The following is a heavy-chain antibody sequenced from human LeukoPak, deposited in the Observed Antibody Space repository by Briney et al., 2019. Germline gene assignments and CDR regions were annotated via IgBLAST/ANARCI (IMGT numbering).Heavy chain of an antibody. CDR2: IYYSGST. Sequence: NPSETLSLTCTVSGGSISSYYWSWIRQPPGKGLEWIGYIYYSGSTNYNPSLKSRVTISVDTSKNQFSLKLSSVTAADTAVYYCARHPYGDYSYYYYYGMDVWGQGTTVTVSS. CDR3: ARHPYGDYSYYYYYGMDV. CDR1: GGSISSYY. J-gene: IGHJ6*02. D-gene: IGHD4-17*01. V-gene: IGHV4-59*08.